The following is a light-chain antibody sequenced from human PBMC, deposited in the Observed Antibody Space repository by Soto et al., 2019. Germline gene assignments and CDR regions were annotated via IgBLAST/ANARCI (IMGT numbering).Light chain of an antibody. J-gene: IGLJ1*01. CDR1: SSNIGTGYD. CDR3: SSYTRSSTLV. V-gene: IGLV1-40*01. CDR2: GHN. Sequence: QSVLTQPPSVSGAPGQRVTISCTGSSSNIGTGYDVHWYQQLPGTAPKLLIYGHNNRPSGVPDRFSASKSGTSASLAITGLQAEDEADYSCSSYTRSSTLVFGTGTKLTVL.